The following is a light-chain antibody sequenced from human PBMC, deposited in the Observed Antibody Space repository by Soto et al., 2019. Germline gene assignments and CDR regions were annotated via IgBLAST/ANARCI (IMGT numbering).Light chain of an antibody. J-gene: IGKJ5*01. CDR3: QQRSNWPPSIT. CDR1: QSVSSSY. CDR2: GAS. V-gene: IGKV3D-20*02. Sequence: EVVMTQSPDTLSVSPGERATLSCRASQSVSSSYLAWYQQKPGQAPRLLIYGASSRATGIPDRFSGSGSGTDFTLTINNLEPEDFAVYYCQQRSNWPPSITFGQGTRLEIK.